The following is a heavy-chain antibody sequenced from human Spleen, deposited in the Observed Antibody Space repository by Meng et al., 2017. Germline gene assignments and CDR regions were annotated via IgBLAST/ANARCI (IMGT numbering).Heavy chain of an antibody. CDR2: IIPSLGMA. D-gene: IGHD5-12*01. CDR1: GGTFSSYT. Sequence: SVKVSCKASGGTFSSYTISWVRQAPGQGLEWMGRIIPSLGMANYAQRFQDRVTITADKSTSTVFMELSSLRSEDAAVYYCARGAQEWLRYFDSWGQGTLVTVSS. CDR3: ARGAQEWLRYFDS. J-gene: IGHJ4*02. V-gene: IGHV1-69*02.